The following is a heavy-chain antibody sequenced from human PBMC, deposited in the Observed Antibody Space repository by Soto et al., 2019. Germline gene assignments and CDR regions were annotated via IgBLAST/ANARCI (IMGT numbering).Heavy chain of an antibody. Sequence: QVQLVQSGAEMKKPGSSVKVSCPSSGGTFNTYAMNWVRQAPGQGPEWMGDISPMFGAANYAPKFQGRVTIPADESTGTSYMQLSSLTSEDTALYFCAREGQVHTPAFVYWGQGTLVTVSS. D-gene: IGHD3-10*01. CDR3: AREGQVHTPAFVY. J-gene: IGHJ4*02. V-gene: IGHV1-69*19. CDR2: ISPMFGAA. CDR1: GGTFNTYA.